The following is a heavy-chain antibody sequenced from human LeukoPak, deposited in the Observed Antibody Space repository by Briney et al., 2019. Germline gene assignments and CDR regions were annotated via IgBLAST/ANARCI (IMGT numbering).Heavy chain of an antibody. CDR2: IYSDHST. D-gene: IGHD1-26*01. V-gene: IGHV3-66*01. J-gene: IGHJ4*02. CDR1: GFTVSSSY. Sequence: GGSLRLSCAASGFTVSSSYMSWVRQAPGKGLEWVSLIYSDHSTYYADSVKGRFIISRDNSKNTLYLQMNSLRAEDTAVYYCASTNPYSGSYYDDYWGQGTLVTVSS. CDR3: ASTNPYSGSYYDDY.